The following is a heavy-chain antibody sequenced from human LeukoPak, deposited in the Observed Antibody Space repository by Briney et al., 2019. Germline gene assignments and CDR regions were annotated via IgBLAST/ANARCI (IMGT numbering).Heavy chain of an antibody. CDR1: GFTFSSYA. J-gene: IGHJ3*02. CDR2: ISYDGSTK. D-gene: IGHD2-21*02. V-gene: IGHV3-30-3*01. CDR3: ARVRRVGPRTAIAAFDI. Sequence: PGGSLRLSCAASGFTFSSYAMHWVRQAPGKGLQWVTVISYDGSTKYYADSVRGRFTISRDNPKNTLYLQMNSLRTEDTAVYYCARVRRVGPRTAIAAFDIWGQGTMITVSS.